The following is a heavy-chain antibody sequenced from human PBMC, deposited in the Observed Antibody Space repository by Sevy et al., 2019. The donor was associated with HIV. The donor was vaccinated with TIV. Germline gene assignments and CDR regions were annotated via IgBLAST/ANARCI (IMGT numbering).Heavy chain of an antibody. J-gene: IGHJ5*02. CDR3: ARAIPGYYDCRSGCANWFDP. D-gene: IGHD3-3*01. CDR2: IYYSGST. V-gene: IGHV4-59*01. CDR1: GGSISSYY. Sequence: SETLSLTCTVSGGSISSYYWSWIRQPPGKGLEWIGYIYYSGSTNYNPSLKSRVTISVDTSKNHISLMLSSVTAADTAVYYCARAIPGYYDCRSGCANWFDPWGQGTLVTVSS.